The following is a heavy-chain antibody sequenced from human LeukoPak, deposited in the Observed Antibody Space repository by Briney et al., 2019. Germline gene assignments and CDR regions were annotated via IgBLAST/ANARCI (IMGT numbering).Heavy chain of an antibody. CDR1: GFTFDDYA. J-gene: IGHJ3*02. Sequence: PGRSLRLSCAASGFTFDDYAMHWVRQAPGKGLEWVSGISWNSGSIGYADSVKGRFTISRDNAKNSLYLQMNSLRAEDTALYYCAKDMGGGWEVYGTTSSSDAFDIWGQGTMVTVSS. V-gene: IGHV3-9*01. CDR3: AKDMGGGWEVYGTTSSSDAFDI. CDR2: ISWNSGSI. D-gene: IGHD6-19*01.